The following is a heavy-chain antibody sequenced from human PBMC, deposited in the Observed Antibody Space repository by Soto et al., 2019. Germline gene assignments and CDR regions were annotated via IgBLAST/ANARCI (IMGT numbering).Heavy chain of an antibody. CDR2: ISSNGGST. Sequence: EVQLVESGGGLVQPGGSLRLSCAASGFTFSSYAMHWVRQAPGKGLEYVSVISSNGGSTDYANSVKGRFTISRDNSKNTLYLQMGSLRADDMGVYYCARGYGYYFAYWGQGTLVTVSS. D-gene: IGHD5-18*01. CDR3: ARGYGYYFAY. V-gene: IGHV3-64*01. J-gene: IGHJ4*02. CDR1: GFTFSSYA.